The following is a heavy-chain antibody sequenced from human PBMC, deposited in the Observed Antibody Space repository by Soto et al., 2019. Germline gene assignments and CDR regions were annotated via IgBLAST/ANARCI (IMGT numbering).Heavy chain of an antibody. Sequence: LVESLKISCKGSGYSFTSYCIGWVRQMPGKGLEWMGIIYPGDSDTRYSPSFQGQVTISADKSISTAYLQWSSLKASDTAMYYCARQMATIRNYYGMDVWGQGTTVTVS. CDR3: ARQMATIRNYYGMDV. V-gene: IGHV5-51*01. CDR1: GYSFTSYC. J-gene: IGHJ6*02. CDR2: IYPGDSDT. D-gene: IGHD5-12*01.